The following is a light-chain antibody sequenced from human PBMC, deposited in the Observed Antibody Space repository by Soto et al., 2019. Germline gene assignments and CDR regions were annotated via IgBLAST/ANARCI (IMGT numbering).Light chain of an antibody. CDR1: SSDVGGSKY. CDR3: FSYEDTNNFV. V-gene: IGLV2-8*01. J-gene: IGLJ1*01. CDR2: EVN. Sequence: QSVLTQPPSASGSPGQSVSISCSGGSSDVGGSKYVSWYQVKPGKAPRLIIYEVNRRPEGAPYRFSGSKSGNTASLTVSGLRPEDEGDYYCFSYEDTNNFVFGSGTKVTVL.